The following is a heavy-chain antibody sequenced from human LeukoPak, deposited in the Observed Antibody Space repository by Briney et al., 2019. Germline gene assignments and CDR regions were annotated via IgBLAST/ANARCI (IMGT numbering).Heavy chain of an antibody. D-gene: IGHD3-10*01. CDR1: GFSVSTYE. V-gene: IGHV3-48*03. CDR2: ISSSGTTI. CDR3: ARGRPEFFGSGTYLND. J-gene: IGHJ4*02. Sequence: GGSLRLSRAASGFSVSTYEMNWVRQAPGKGLECVSYISSSGTTISYADSVEGRFTISRDNAKNSLYLEMNSLRVEDTAVYYCARGRPEFFGSGTYLNDWGQGTLVTVSS.